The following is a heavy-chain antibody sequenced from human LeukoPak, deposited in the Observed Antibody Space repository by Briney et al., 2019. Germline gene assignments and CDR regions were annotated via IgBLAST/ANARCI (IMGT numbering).Heavy chain of an antibody. CDR3: ARDPFVSPDYDFWSGYYTGIGPNGYYYYGMDV. CDR2: INPNSGGT. V-gene: IGHV1-2*02. CDR1: GYTFTGYY. D-gene: IGHD3-3*01. J-gene: IGHJ6*02. Sequence: ASVKVSCKASGYTFTGYYMHWVRQAPGLELEWMGWINPNSGGTNYAQKFQGRVTMTRDTSISTAYMELSRLRSDDTAVYYCARDPFVSPDYDFWSGYYTGIGPNGYYYYGMDVWGQGTTVTVSS.